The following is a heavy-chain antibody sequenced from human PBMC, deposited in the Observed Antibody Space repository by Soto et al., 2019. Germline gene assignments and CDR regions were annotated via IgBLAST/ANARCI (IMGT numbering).Heavy chain of an antibody. V-gene: IGHV3-30-3*01. CDR3: AREDESSGYAGTFRH. J-gene: IGHJ1*01. CDR1: GFTFNNYV. D-gene: IGHD3-22*01. CDR2: TASDGNK. Sequence: QVQLVESGGDVVQPGRSLRLSCAVSGFTFNNYVIHWVRQAPGKGLEWVAVTASDGNKIYADSMKDRFTISRDSPNNKVNLEMNSLRSEDTAVYYCAREDESSGYAGTFRHWGQGTLVTVSP.